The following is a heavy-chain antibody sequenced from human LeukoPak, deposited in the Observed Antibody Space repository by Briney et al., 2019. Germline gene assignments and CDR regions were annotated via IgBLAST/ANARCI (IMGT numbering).Heavy chain of an antibody. CDR2: IYSGGST. Sequence: PGGSLRLSCAASGFTVSSNYMSWVRQAPGKGLEWVSVIYSGGSTYYADSVKGRFTISRDNSKNTLYLQMNSLRAEDTAAYYCAREREGVRSAFDIWGQGTMVTVS. D-gene: IGHD3-10*01. V-gene: IGHV3-53*01. J-gene: IGHJ3*02. CDR1: GFTVSSNY. CDR3: AREREGVRSAFDI.